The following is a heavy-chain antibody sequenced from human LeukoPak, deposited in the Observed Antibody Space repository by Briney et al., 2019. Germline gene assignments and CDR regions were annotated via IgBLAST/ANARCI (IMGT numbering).Heavy chain of an antibody. CDR1: GFSFNNYD. CDR3: AREYFDS. V-gene: IGHV3-21*01. CDR2: ISSSSTYI. Sequence: GGSLRLFCAASGFSFNNYDMNWVRQAPGRGPEWVSSISSSSTYIYYADSVKGRFTISRDNAKNSLYLQMNSLRAEDTAVYYCAREYFDSWGQGTLVTVSS. J-gene: IGHJ4*02.